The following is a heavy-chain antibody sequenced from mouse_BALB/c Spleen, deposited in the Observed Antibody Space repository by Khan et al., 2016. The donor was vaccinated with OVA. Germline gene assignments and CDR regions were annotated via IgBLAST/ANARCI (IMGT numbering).Heavy chain of an antibody. Sequence: QVQLQQSGAELAKPGASVKMSCTASGYTFPTYWIHWIKQRPGQGLEWIGYINPSTGYTEYNQKFKDKATLTTDESSSAAYLQLSSLTSEDSAVDYCTRRGLCGLFAFWGQGTLVTVSA. D-gene: IGHD1-1*02. CDR1: GYTFPTYW. CDR3: TRRGLCGLFAF. J-gene: IGHJ3*01. V-gene: IGHV1-7*01. CDR2: INPSTGYT.